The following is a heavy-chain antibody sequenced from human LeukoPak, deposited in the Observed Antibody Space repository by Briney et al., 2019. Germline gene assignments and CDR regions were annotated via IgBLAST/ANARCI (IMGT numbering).Heavy chain of an antibody. D-gene: IGHD3-9*01. CDR2: ISSSGSTI. Sequence: GGSLRLSCAAPGFTFSTFAMNWVRQAPGKGLEWVSYISSSGSTIYYADSVKGRFTISRDNAKNSLYLQMNSLRAEDTAVYYCARDWPRATISSWGQGTLVTVSS. CDR3: ARDWPRATISS. J-gene: IGHJ4*02. CDR1: GFTFSTFA. V-gene: IGHV3-48*03.